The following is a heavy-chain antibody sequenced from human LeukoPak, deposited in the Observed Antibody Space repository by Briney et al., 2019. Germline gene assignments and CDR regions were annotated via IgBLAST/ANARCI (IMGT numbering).Heavy chain of an antibody. V-gene: IGHV7-4-1*02. D-gene: IGHD6-13*01. CDR1: GYTFTSYA. Sequence: ASVKVSCKASGYTFTSYAMNWVRQAPGQGLEWMGWINTNTGNPTYAQGFTGRFVFSLDASVSTAYLQISSLKAEDTAVYYCARGVPIAAAGPLDYWGQGTLVTVSS. J-gene: IGHJ4*02. CDR3: ARGVPIAAAGPLDY. CDR2: INTNTGNP.